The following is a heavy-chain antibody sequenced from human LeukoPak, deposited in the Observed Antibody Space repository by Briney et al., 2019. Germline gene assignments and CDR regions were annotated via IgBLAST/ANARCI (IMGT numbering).Heavy chain of an antibody. CDR2: IYSCGST. CDR1: GFIGSSSY. V-gene: IGHV3-53*01. J-gene: IGHJ4*02. Sequence: GGSLRLLCAASGFIGSSSYVIWVRRARGKRVEWVSVIYSCGSTYYADSVKGRFTISRDNSKNTLYLQMNSLRAEDTVVYYCASISYGYYFDYWGQGTLVTVSS. CDR3: ASISYGYYFDY. D-gene: IGHD5-18*01.